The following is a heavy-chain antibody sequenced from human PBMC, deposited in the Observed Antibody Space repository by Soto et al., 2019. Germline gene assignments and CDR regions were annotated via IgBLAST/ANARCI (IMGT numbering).Heavy chain of an antibody. Sequence: QVQLVQSGAEVKKPGASVKVSCKASGYTFTSDDINWVRQATGQGLEWMGWMNRNSGNTGYAQKFQGGITVTWITSISTAYMELSSLGFEDAAVCYCARERRLGIDGMDVWGQGTTVTVSS. J-gene: IGHJ6*02. CDR3: ARERRLGIDGMDV. V-gene: IGHV1-8*01. CDR2: MNRNSGNT. D-gene: IGHD7-27*01. CDR1: GYTFTSDD.